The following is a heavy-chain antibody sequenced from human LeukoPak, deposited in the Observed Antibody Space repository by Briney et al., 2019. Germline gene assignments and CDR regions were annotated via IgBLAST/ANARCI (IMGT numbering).Heavy chain of an antibody. D-gene: IGHD5-18*01. CDR3: IRDGGYRFALYWFFDL. V-gene: IGHV3-15*07. Sequence: PGGSLRLSCAASGFTFRDYTMNWVRQAPGKGLEWVGRIKSKTDGATAEYAAPVKGRFTISRDDSKNTLYLQMNSLKTEDTAMYYCIRDGGYRFALYWFFDLWGRGTLVTVSS. J-gene: IGHJ2*01. CDR1: GFTFRDYT. CDR2: IKSKTDGATA.